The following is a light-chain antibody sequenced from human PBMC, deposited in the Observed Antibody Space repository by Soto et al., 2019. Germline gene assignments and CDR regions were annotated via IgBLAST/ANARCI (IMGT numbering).Light chain of an antibody. Sequence: DIVRTQSPDSLAVSMCERVTINCKSSQSVLYSSNNRNYLALFQQKPGQPPKLFIYWASTREFGVPDRFSGSGSGTDFTLTISSLQAEDVTVDYCQQYYITPLTFGGGTKVDIK. V-gene: IGKV4-1*01. CDR3: QQYYITPLT. J-gene: IGKJ4*01. CDR1: QSVLYSSNNRNY. CDR2: WAS.